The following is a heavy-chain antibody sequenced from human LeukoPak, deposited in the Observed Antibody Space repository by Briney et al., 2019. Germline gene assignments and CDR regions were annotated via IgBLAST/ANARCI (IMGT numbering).Heavy chain of an antibody. J-gene: IGHJ4*01. CDR3: LKDADY. CDR2: INSDVSST. CDR1: GFTFSISG. V-gene: IGHV3-74*01. Sequence: GGSLRLSCAASGFTFSISGMHWVRQAPGKGLVWVSLINSDVSSTWYADSVKGRFTISRDNAKDTVYLQMDSLRAEDTAVYYCLKDADYWGHGTRVNVSS.